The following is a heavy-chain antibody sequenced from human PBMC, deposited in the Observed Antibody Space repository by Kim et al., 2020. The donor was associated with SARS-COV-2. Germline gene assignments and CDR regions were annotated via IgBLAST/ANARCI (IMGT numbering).Heavy chain of an antibody. D-gene: IGHD2-2*01. CDR2: ISSSSSTI. J-gene: IGHJ6*02. CDR1: GFTFSSYS. Sequence: GGSLRLSCAASGFTFSSYSMNWVRQAPGKGLEWVSYISSSSSTIYYADSVTGRFTISRDNAKNSLYLQMNSLRDEDTAVYYCARASEPVGYYYYYGMDVWGHGTTVTVSS. V-gene: IGHV3-48*02. CDR3: ARASEPVGYYYYYGMDV.